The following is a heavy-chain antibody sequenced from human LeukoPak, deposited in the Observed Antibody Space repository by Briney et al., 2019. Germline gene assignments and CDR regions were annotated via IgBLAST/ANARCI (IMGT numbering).Heavy chain of an antibody. Sequence: GGSLRLSCAASGFTFSSYWMSWVRQAPGKGLEWVANIKQDGSEKYYVGSVKGRFTISRDNAKNSLYLQMNNLRAEDTAVYYCARDLPYDSSTVYYGMDVWGQGTTVTVSS. CDR1: GFTFSSYW. D-gene: IGHD3-22*01. J-gene: IGHJ6*02. CDR3: ARDLPYDSSTVYYGMDV. V-gene: IGHV3-7*01. CDR2: IKQDGSEK.